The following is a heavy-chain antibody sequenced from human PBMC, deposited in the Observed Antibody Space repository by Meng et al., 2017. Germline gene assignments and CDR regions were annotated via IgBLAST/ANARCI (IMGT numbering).Heavy chain of an antibody. J-gene: IGHJ4*02. Sequence: QVQLVESGGGVVQPGRSLRLSCAASGFTFSSYAMHWVRQAPGKGLEWVAVISYDGSNKYYADSVKGRFTISRDNSKNTLYLQMNSLRAEDTAVYYCARSSSGYYFDYWGQGTLVTVFS. CDR2: ISYDGSNK. V-gene: IGHV3-30*01. CDR1: GFTFSSYA. CDR3: ARSSSGYYFDY. D-gene: IGHD3-22*01.